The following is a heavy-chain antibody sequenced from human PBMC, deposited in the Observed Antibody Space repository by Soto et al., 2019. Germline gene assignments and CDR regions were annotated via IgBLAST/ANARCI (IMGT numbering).Heavy chain of an antibody. CDR1: GFTFSSYG. V-gene: IGHV3-30*18. Sequence: GSLRLSCAASGFTFSSYGMHWVRQAPGKGLEWVAVISYDGSNKYYADSVKGRFTISRDNSKNTLYLQMNSLRAEDTAVYYCAKALRVWGSYRYIPPWFDPWGQGTLVTVSS. CDR3: AKALRVWGSYRYIPPWFDP. CDR2: ISYDGSNK. D-gene: IGHD3-16*02. J-gene: IGHJ5*02.